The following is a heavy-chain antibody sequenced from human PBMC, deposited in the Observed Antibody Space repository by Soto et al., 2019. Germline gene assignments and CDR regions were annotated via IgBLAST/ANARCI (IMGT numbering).Heavy chain of an antibody. J-gene: IGHJ4*02. CDR2: ISHSGNT. CDR3: ARDSGYGDPFDY. D-gene: IGHD4-17*01. V-gene: IGHV4-30-2*01. CDR1: GGSISSGGYS. Sequence: PSETLSLTCAVSGGSISSGGYSWSWIRQPPGKGLEWIGYISHSGNTNYNPSLRSRVTISVDTSKNQYSLKLSSVTAADTAVYYCARDSGYGDPFDYWGQGTLVTVSS.